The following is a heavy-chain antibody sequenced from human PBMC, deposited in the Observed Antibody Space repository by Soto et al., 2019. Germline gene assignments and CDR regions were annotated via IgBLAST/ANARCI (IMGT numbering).Heavy chain of an antibody. CDR3: ARQYSTDYYYYYMDV. CDR2: INPNSGGT. J-gene: IGHJ6*03. Sequence: ASVKVSCKASGYTFTGYYMHWVRQAPGQGLEWMGWINPNSGGTNYAQKFQGWVTMTRNTSISTAYMELSSLRSEDTAMYYCARQYSTDYYYYYMDVWGKGTTVTVSS. V-gene: IGHV1-2*04. CDR1: GYTFTGYY. D-gene: IGHD6-6*01.